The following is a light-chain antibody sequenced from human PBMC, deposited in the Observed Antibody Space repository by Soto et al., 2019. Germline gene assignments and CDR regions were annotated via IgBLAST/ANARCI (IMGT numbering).Light chain of an antibody. CDR2: DAS. CDR1: HDISTF. Sequence: EIALAQSPATLSSSPGERATLSCRASHDISTFLAWYQQRPGQAPRLLIYDASNRATGIPARFSGSGSGTDLTLTIGGLEREDFAIYYCEQRASWPPFTFGQGTKLEV. CDR3: EQRASWPPFT. V-gene: IGKV3-11*01. J-gene: IGKJ2*01.